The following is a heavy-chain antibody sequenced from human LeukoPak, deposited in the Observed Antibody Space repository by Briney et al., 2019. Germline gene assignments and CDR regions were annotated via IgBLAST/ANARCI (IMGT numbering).Heavy chain of an antibody. CDR2: IGTAGDT. CDR1: GFTFSSYD. J-gene: IGHJ4*02. Sequence: GGSLRLSCAASGFTFSSYDMHWVRQATGKGLEWVSVIGTAGDTYYPGSVKGRITISRENAKNSLYLQMNSLRAEDTAVYYCARGYYDVSVDPPAIDYWGQGTLVTVSS. D-gene: IGHD3-3*01. CDR3: ARGYYDVSVDPPAIDY. V-gene: IGHV3-13*01.